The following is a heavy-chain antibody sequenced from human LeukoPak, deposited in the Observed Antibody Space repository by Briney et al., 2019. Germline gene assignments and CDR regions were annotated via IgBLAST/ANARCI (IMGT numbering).Heavy chain of an antibody. Sequence: GGSLRLSCAASGFTFSDYYIGWIRQAPGKGLEWVSYITTSGSSIYYADSVKGRFTMSRDNAKKSLYLQMNSLRAEDTAVYYCARAKYDSSGYYYSGFDIWGQGTMVTVSS. V-gene: IGHV3-11*04. D-gene: IGHD3-22*01. CDR1: GFTFSDYY. CDR3: ARAKYDSSGYYYSGFDI. J-gene: IGHJ3*02. CDR2: ITTSGSSI.